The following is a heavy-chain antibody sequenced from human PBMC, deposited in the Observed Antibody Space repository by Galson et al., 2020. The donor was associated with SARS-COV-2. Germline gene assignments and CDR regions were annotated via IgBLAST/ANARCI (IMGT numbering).Heavy chain of an antibody. V-gene: IGHV3-23*01. J-gene: IGHJ4*02. Sequence: GESLKISCAASGFTFTRYAMTWVRQAPGKGLEWVSGISSSGVRTYYADSVRGRFTISRDYSKNTLYLQMNCLRAEDTAIYYCAKDQGNDYGDQIDYWGQGTLVTVSS. CDR2: ISSSGVRT. CDR3: AKDQGNDYGDQIDY. D-gene: IGHD4-17*01. CDR1: GFTFTRYA.